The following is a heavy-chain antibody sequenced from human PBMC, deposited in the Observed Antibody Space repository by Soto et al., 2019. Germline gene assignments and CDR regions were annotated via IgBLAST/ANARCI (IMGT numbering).Heavy chain of an antibody. Sequence: ASVKVSCKASGYTFTGYYMHWVRQAPGQGLEWMGWINPNSGGTNYAQKFQGWVTMTRDTSISTAYMELSRLRSDDTAVYYCAREGRTVATIRYYDSSVGYGMDVWGQGTTVTVSS. CDR2: INPNSGGT. CDR1: GYTFTGYY. D-gene: IGHD3-22*01. V-gene: IGHV1-2*04. J-gene: IGHJ6*02. CDR3: AREGRTVATIRYYDSSVGYGMDV.